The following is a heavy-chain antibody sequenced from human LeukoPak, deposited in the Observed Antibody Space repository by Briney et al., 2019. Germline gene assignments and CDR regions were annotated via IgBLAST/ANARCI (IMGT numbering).Heavy chain of an antibody. V-gene: IGHV4-59*08. CDR3: ARHLGRGFDY. CDR1: DGSINSYY. CDR2: IYYSGST. J-gene: IGHJ4*02. Sequence: KPSETLSLTCTVSDGSINSYYWSWIRQPPGKGLEWIGYIYYSGSTNYNPSLRSRLTISVDTSKNQFSLKLSFVTAAGTAVYYCARHLGRGFDYWGQGILVTVSS.